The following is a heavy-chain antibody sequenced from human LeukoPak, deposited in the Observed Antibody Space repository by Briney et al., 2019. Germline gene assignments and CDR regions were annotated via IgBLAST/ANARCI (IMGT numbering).Heavy chain of an antibody. V-gene: IGHV3-21*01. D-gene: IGHD2-15*01. Sequence: PGGSLRLSCAASGFTITTYSMNWVRQAPGKGLEWVSSISTSSSYIYYADSVQGRFTISRDDAKNSLYLQMNTLRAEDTAVYYCARAVGGSGYYYGMDVWGQGATVTVSS. CDR2: ISTSSSYI. J-gene: IGHJ6*02. CDR1: GFTITTYS. CDR3: ARAVGGSGYYYGMDV.